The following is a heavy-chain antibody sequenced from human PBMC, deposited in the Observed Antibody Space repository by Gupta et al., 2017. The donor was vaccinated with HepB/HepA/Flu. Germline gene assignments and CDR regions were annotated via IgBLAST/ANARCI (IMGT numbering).Heavy chain of an antibody. CDR2: IKQDGSEK. CDR1: GLTFRSYW. CDR3: ARDLYSYGIDY. Sequence: EVQLVESVGGLVQPGCALRLACAACGLTFRSYWMSWVRQAPGKGLEWVANIKQDGSEKYYVDSVKGRFTISRDNAKNSLYLQMNSLRAEDTAVYYCARDLYSYGIDYWGQGTLVTVSS. D-gene: IGHD5-18*01. V-gene: IGHV3-7*01. J-gene: IGHJ4*02.